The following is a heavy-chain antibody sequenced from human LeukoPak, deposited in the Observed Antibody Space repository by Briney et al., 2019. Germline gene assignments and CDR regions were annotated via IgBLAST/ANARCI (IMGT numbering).Heavy chain of an antibody. CDR3: ARASWRQLWLLDY. V-gene: IGHV4-39*01. J-gene: IGHJ4*02. Sequence: SETLSLTCTVSGGSFSNSPYYWGWIRQPPGKGLEWIGTIYHSGSTYYNPALKSRVTISVDTSKNQFSLKLSSVTAADTAVYYCARASWRQLWLLDYWGQGTLVTVSS. D-gene: IGHD5-18*01. CDR2: IYHSGST. CDR1: GGSFSNSPYY.